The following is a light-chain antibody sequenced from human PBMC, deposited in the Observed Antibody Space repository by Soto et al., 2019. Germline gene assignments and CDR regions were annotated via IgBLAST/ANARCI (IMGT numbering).Light chain of an antibody. Sequence: ETVMTQSPATLSLSPGERATLSCRASQSVSSKLVWYQQKPGQAPRFLIYGASTRATGIPARFRGSGSGTEFTLTIDSLQSEDFATYYCQQSYSTPRGYTFGQGTKLEIK. CDR3: QQSYSTPRGYT. J-gene: IGKJ2*01. CDR2: GAS. CDR1: QSVSSK. V-gene: IGKV3-15*01.